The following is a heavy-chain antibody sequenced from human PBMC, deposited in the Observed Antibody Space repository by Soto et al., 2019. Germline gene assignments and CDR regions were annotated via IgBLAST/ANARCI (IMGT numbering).Heavy chain of an antibody. CDR3: ARGDNSSGCWDYYGMDV. J-gene: IGHJ6*02. V-gene: IGHV3-13*01. CDR2: IGTAGDT. Sequence: PGGSLRLSCAASGFTFSSYDMHWVRQAPGKGLEWVSAIGTAGDTYYPGSVKSRFTISRENAKNSSYLQINSLRAGDTAAYYCARGDNSSGCWDYYGMDVWGQGTTVTVSS. CDR1: GFTFSSYD. D-gene: IGHD6-19*01.